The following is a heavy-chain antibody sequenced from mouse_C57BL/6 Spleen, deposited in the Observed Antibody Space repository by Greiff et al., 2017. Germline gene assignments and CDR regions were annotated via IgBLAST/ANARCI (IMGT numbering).Heavy chain of an antibody. CDR1: GYSITSGYD. CDR3: ARGDGYYEYFDV. CDR2: ISYSGST. Sequence: EVQGVESGPGMVKPSQSLSLTCTVTGYSITSGYDWHWIRHFPGNKLEWMGYISYSGSTNYNPSLKSRISITHDTSKNHFFLKLNSVTTEDTATYYCARGDGYYEYFDVWGTGTTVTVSS. V-gene: IGHV3-1*01. D-gene: IGHD2-3*01. J-gene: IGHJ1*03.